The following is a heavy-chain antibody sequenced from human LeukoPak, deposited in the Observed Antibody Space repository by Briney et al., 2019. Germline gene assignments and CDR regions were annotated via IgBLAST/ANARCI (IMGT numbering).Heavy chain of an antibody. CDR1: GGSISSSSYY. CDR2: IYYSGST. V-gene: IGHV4-39*01. Sequence: PSETLSLTCTVSGGSISSSSYYWGWIRQPPGKGLEWIGSIYYSGSTYYNPSLKSRVTISVDTSKNQFSLKLSSVTAADTAVYYCARLGPMGSSSKFDPWGQGTLVTVSS. D-gene: IGHD6-13*01. J-gene: IGHJ5*02. CDR3: ARLGPMGSSSKFDP.